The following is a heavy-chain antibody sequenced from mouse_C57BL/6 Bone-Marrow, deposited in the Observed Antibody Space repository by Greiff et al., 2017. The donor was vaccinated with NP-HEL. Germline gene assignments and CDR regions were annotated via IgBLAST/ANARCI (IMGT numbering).Heavy chain of an antibody. V-gene: IGHV1-81*01. Sequence: KQSGAELARPGASVKLSCKASGYTFTSYGISWVKQRTGQGLEWIGEIYPRSGNTYYNEKFKGKATLTADKSSSTAYMELRSLTSEDSAVYFCARERNWYFDVWGTGTTVTVSS. CDR3: ARERNWYFDV. CDR2: IYPRSGNT. J-gene: IGHJ1*03. CDR1: GYTFTSYG.